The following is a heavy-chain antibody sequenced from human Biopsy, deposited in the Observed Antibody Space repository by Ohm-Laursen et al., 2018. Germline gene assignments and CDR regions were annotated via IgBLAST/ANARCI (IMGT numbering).Heavy chain of an antibody. D-gene: IGHD5-18*01. V-gene: IGHV4-61*01. J-gene: IGHJ3*01. CDR1: GASVSSGSYV. Sequence: SDTLSFTCPVSGASVSSGSYVWSWIRQPPGKGLLWIGNIYNDVSTKYNPSLRSRITISADKSTNQFSLKLRSVTAADTAVYYCARGYAGLYEAFDFWGQGTVVTVAS. CDR2: IYNDVST. CDR3: ARGYAGLYEAFDF.